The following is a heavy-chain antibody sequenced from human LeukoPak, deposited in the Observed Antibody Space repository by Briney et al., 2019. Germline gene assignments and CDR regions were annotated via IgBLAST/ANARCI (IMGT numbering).Heavy chain of an antibody. CDR2: IEDRGNT. D-gene: IGHD6-19*01. Sequence: PSETLSLTCAVSGGSISSNWWSWVRQPPGKGLEWIGEIEDRGNTNYNPSLKSRVTISVDKSKNQFSLKLSSLTAADTAVYYCAGGMGIAVAGNWFDPWGQGTLVTVSS. CDR3: AGGMGIAVAGNWFDP. J-gene: IGHJ5*02. V-gene: IGHV4-4*02. CDR1: GGSISSNW.